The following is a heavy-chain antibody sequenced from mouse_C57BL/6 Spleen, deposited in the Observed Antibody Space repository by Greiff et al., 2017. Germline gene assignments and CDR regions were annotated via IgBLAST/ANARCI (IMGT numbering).Heavy chain of an antibody. CDR2: INPNNGGT. CDR3: ARPYDYDWFAY. V-gene: IGHV1-22*01. CDR1: GYTFTDYN. Sequence: VHVKQSGPELVKPGASVKMSCKASGYTFTDYNMHWVKQSHGKSLEWIGYINPNNGGTSYNQKFKGKATLTVNKSSSTAYMELRSLTSEDSAVYYCARPYDYDWFAYWGQGTLVTVSA. J-gene: IGHJ3*01. D-gene: IGHD2-4*01.